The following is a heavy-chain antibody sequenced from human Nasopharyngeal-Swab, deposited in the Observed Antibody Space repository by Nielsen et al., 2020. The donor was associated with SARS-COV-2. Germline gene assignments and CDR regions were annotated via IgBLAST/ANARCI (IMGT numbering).Heavy chain of an antibody. Sequence: GESLKISCAASGFTFSSYAMHWVRQAPGKGLEWVAVISYDGSNKYYADSVRGRFTISRDNPKNTLYLQMNSLTTDDTAVYYCARDEVQQGTTTVGYLDYWGQGTLVTVSP. J-gene: IGHJ4*02. CDR2: ISYDGSNK. V-gene: IGHV3-30-3*01. CDR1: GFTFSSYA. D-gene: IGHD4-23*01. CDR3: ARDEVQQGTTTVGYLDY.